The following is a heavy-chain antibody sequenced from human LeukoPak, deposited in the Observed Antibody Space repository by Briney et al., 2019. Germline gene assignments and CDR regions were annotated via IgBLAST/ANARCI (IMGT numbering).Heavy chain of an antibody. D-gene: IGHD4-17*01. J-gene: IGHJ6*03. Sequence: PSETLSLTCSVSGYSISSGYYWDWIRQPPGKGLEWIASIYHSGKSYYNPSLESRVTISVDTSKNQISLKLRSVTAADTAVYYCARDRGIYGYMDVWGKGTTVTISS. V-gene: IGHV4-38-2*02. CDR2: IYHSGKS. CDR3: ARDRGIYGYMDV. CDR1: GYSISSGYY.